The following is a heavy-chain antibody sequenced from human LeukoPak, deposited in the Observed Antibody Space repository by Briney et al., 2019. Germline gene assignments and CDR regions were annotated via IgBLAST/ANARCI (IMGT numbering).Heavy chain of an antibody. Sequence: PSETLSLTCTVSGGSISSSSYYWGWIRQPPGKGLEWIGSIYYSGSTYYNPSLKSRVTISVDTSKNQFSLKLSSVTAADTAVYYCARSQPCGGDCYDAFDIWGQGTMVTVSS. CDR3: ARSQPCGGDCYDAFDI. D-gene: IGHD2-21*02. V-gene: IGHV4-39*07. J-gene: IGHJ3*02. CDR2: IYYSGST. CDR1: GGSISSSSYY.